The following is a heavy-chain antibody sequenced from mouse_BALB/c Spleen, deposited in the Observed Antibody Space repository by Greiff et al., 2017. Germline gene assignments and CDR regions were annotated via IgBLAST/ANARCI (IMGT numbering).Heavy chain of an antibody. V-gene: IGHV3-6*02. Sequence: EVQLQQSGPGLVKPSQSLSLTCSVTGYSITSGYYWNWIRQFPGNKLEWMGYISYDGSNNYNPSLKNRISITRDTSKNQFFLKLNSVTTEDTATYYCARGGGNYVPDYWGQGTTLTVSS. D-gene: IGHD2-1*01. CDR3: ARGGGNYVPDY. CDR2: ISYDGSN. CDR1: GYSITSGYY. J-gene: IGHJ2*01.